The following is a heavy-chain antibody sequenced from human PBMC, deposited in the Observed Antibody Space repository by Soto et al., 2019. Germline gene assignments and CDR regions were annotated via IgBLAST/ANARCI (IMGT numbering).Heavy chain of an antibody. J-gene: IGHJ4*02. CDR1: GGTFSSYT. Sequence: QVQLVQSGAEVKKPGASVKVSCKASGGTFSSYTITWVRQAPGQGLEWMGRIIPILGIANYAQKFQGRVTITADKSTGTAYIEPSSMRSEDTAVYYSLNIPHYWGQGTLVTVSS. CDR2: IIPILGIA. CDR3: LNIPHY. V-gene: IGHV1-69*02.